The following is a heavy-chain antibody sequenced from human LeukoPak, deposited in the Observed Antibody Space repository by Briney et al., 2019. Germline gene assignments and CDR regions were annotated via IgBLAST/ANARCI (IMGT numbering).Heavy chain of an antibody. D-gene: IGHD1-26*01. Sequence: SETLSLTCTVSGGSISSYYWSWIRQPPGKGLEWIGYIYYSGSTNYKPSLKSRVTISVDTSKNQFSLKLSSVTAADTAVYYCARLGVGATSFDYWGQGTLVTVSS. CDR2: IYYSGST. J-gene: IGHJ4*02. CDR1: GGSISSYY. CDR3: ARLGVGATSFDY. V-gene: IGHV4-59*08.